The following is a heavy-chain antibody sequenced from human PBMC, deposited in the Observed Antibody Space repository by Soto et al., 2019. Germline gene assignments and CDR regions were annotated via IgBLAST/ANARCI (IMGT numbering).Heavy chain of an antibody. V-gene: IGHV1-69*01. Sequence: QVQLVQSGAEVKKPGSSVKVSCNASGDTFTNYVINWVRQAPGQGLEWMGGFIPIFDAANYAQNFRGRVTITADDSTSTAYMELRGLRSEDTAMYYCARKAESYGFDIWGQGTLVTVSS. J-gene: IGHJ3*02. CDR2: FIPIFDAA. D-gene: IGHD2-8*01. CDR3: ARKAESYGFDI. CDR1: GDTFTNYV.